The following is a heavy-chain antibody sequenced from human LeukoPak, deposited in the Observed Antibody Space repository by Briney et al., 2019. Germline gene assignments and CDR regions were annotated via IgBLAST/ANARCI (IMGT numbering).Heavy chain of an antibody. CDR3: ARVRFLEWFNYYYYYYYMDV. CDR1: GYTFTSYG. CDR2: ISAYNGNT. J-gene: IGHJ6*03. Sequence: GASVKVSCKASGYTFTSYGISWVRQAPGQGLEWMGWISAYNGNTNYAQKLQGRVTMTTDTSTSTAYMELGSLRSDDTAVYYCARVRFLEWFNYYYYYYYMDVWGKGTTVTVSS. V-gene: IGHV1-18*01. D-gene: IGHD3-3*01.